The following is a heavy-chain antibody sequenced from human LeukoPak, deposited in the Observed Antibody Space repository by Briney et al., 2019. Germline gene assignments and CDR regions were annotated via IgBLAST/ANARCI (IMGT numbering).Heavy chain of an antibody. Sequence: PGGSLRLSCAVFGFTVSNNYMHWVRQAPGKGLEWVSVIYSGGNTFYADSVKGRFTISRDNSKNTLYLQMNSLRGEDTAVYYCARSGAEGTFDYWGRGTLVTVSS. CDR2: IYSGGNT. CDR1: GFTVSNNY. D-gene: IGHD1-26*01. V-gene: IGHV3-66*01. CDR3: ARSGAEGTFDY. J-gene: IGHJ4*02.